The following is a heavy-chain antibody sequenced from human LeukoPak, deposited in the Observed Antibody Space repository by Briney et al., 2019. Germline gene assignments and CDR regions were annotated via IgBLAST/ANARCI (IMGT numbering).Heavy chain of an antibody. CDR1: GLTFSSYA. D-gene: IGHD4-17*01. J-gene: IGHJ4*02. V-gene: IGHV3-23*01. CDR2: ISGSGGSI. Sequence: GGSLRLSCAASGLTFSSYAMSWVRQAPGKGLEWVSAISGSGGSIYYADSVKGRFTISRDSSKNTLYLQMNSLRAEDTAVYYCAKDDYGDASVSNYWGQGTLVTVSS. CDR3: AKDDYGDASVSNY.